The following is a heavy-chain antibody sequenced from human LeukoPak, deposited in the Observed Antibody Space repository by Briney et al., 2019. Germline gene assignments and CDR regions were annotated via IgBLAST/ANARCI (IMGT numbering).Heavy chain of an antibody. V-gene: IGHV4-61*02. D-gene: IGHD3-3*01. Sequence: PSETLSLTCTVSGGSISSGSYYWSWIRQPAGKGLGWIGRIYTSGSTNYNPSLKSRVTISVDTSKNQFSLKLSSVTAADTAVYYCARGDYLTYYDFWSGPHWFDPWGQGTLVTVSS. J-gene: IGHJ5*02. CDR2: IYTSGST. CDR3: ARGDYLTYYDFWSGPHWFDP. CDR1: GGSISSGSYY.